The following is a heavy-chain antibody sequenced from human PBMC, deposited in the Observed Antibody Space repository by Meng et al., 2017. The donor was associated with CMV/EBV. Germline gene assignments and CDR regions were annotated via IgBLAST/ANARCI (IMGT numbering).Heavy chain of an antibody. CDR1: GYTFTSYY. D-gene: IGHD1-26*01. Sequence: ASVKVSCKASGYTFTSYYIHWVRQAPGQGLEWMGWINPNSGGTNYAQKFQGRVTMTRDTSISTAYMELSRLRSDHTAVYYCARGAPAKLLIRGIDAFDFWGQGTMVTVSS. V-gene: IGHV1-2*02. CDR3: ARGAPAKLLIRGIDAFDF. CDR2: INPNSGGT. J-gene: IGHJ3*01.